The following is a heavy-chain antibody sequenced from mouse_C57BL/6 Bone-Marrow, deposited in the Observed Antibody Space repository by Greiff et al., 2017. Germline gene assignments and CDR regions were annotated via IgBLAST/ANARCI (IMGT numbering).Heavy chain of an antibody. V-gene: IGHV5-2*01. Sequence: EVHLVESGGGLVQPGESLKLSCESNEYEFPSHDMSWVRKTPEKRLELVAAINSDGGSTYYPDTMERRFIISRDNTKKTLYLQMSSLRSEDTALYYCARLDFIYYYGSSGGYWGQGTTLTVSS. CDR2: INSDGGST. J-gene: IGHJ2*01. CDR3: ARLDFIYYYGSSGGY. D-gene: IGHD1-1*01. CDR1: EYEFPSHD.